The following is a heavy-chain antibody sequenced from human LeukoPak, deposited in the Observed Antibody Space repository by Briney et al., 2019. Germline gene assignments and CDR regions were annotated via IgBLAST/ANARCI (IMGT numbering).Heavy chain of an antibody. CDR2: ISAYNGNT. J-gene: IGHJ3*02. V-gene: IGHV1-18*01. D-gene: IGHD1-26*01. Sequence: ASVKVSCKASGYTFTSYGISWVRQAPGQGLEWMGRISAYNGNTNYAQKLQGRVAMTTDTSTSTAYMELRSLRSDDTAVYYCARDSGWEWELGAAFDIWGQGTMVTVSS. CDR3: ARDSGWEWELGAAFDI. CDR1: GYTFTSYG.